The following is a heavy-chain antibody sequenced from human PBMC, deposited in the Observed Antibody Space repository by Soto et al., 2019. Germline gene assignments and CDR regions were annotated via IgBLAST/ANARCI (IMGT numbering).Heavy chain of an antibody. CDR3: AAANYYDSSGPIDY. CDR2: FDPEDGET. J-gene: IGHJ4*02. CDR1: GYTLTELS. Sequence: GASVKVSCKVSGYTLTELSMHWVRQAPGKGLEWMGGFDPEDGETIYAQKFQGRVTMTEDTSTDTAYMELSSLRSEDTAVYYCAAANYYDSSGPIDYWGQGTLVTVSS. V-gene: IGHV1-24*01. D-gene: IGHD3-22*01.